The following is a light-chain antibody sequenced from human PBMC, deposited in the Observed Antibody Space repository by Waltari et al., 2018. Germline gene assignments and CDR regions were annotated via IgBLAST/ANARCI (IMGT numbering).Light chain of an antibody. CDR1: QSVLYNSNDKNY. J-gene: IGKJ1*01. CDR3: QQYYRSRT. V-gene: IGKV4-1*01. Sequence: DIVMTQSPDSLAVSLGERATINGKSSQSVLYNSNDKNYLAWYQQKPGQPPKLLIYWASTRESGVPDRFSGSGSGSDFTLTISSLQAEDVAVYYCQQYYRSRTFGQGTKVEIK. CDR2: WAS.